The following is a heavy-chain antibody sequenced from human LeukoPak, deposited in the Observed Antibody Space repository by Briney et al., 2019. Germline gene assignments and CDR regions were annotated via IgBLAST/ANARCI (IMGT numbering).Heavy chain of an antibody. V-gene: IGHV4-34*01. CDR1: IGSFSGYY. CDR2: INHSGST. CDR3: ARGGHRYYDILTGYNWFDP. D-gene: IGHD3-9*01. J-gene: IGHJ5*02. Sequence: SETLSLTCAVYIGSFSGYYWSWIRQPPGKGLEWIGEINHSGSTNYNPSLKSRVTISVDTSKNQFSLKLSSVTAADTAVYYCARGGHRYYDILTGYNWFDPWGQGTLVTVSS.